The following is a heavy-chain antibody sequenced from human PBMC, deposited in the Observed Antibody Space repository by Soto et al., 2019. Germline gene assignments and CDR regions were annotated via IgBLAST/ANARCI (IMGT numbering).Heavy chain of an antibody. CDR1: GGSINNGDYY. CDR2: IYYSGST. J-gene: IGHJ4*02. V-gene: IGHV4-30-4*01. D-gene: IGHD2-21*02. Sequence: SETLSLTCTVSGGSINNGDYYWSWIRQPPEKGLEWIGYIYYSGSTYYNPSLKSRVTISVDTSMNQFSLKLSSVTAADTAVYYCTTRRLMVVTAIQGPDGGPNDYWGQGTLVTVSS. CDR3: TTRRLMVVTAIQGPDGGPNDY.